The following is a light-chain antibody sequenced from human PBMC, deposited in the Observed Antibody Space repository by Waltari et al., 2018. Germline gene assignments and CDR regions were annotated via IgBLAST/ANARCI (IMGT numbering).Light chain of an antibody. CDR3: CSYAGTYTPL. V-gene: IGLV2-11*01. Sequence: QSALTQPRSVSGSPGQSVAISCTGTSSAVGGYNYVPWYQQYPGTAPKLIIYAVTKRPSGVPDRFSGSKSGNTASLTISGLQAEDEADYYCCSYAGTYTPLFGGGTKLTVL. CDR1: SSAVGGYNY. CDR2: AVT. J-gene: IGLJ2*01.